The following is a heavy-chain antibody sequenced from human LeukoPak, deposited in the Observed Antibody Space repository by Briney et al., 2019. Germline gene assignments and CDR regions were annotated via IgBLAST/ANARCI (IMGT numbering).Heavy chain of an antibody. CDR3: ARVVGAPLYYFDS. V-gene: IGHV3-30-3*01. J-gene: IGHJ4*02. CDR2: MSYDGSSQ. Sequence: GGSLRLSCTASGFTSSDYNMHWVRQAPGKGLEWVAFMSYDGSSQHYADFVKGRFTIFRDNYKNTLFLQMNSLRAEDTALYYCARVVGAPLYYFDSWGQGALVTVSS. CDR1: GFTSSDYN. D-gene: IGHD1-26*01.